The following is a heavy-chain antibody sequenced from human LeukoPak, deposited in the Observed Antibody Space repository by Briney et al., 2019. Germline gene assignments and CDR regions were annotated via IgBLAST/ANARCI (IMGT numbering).Heavy chain of an antibody. D-gene: IGHD3-10*01. V-gene: IGHV3-64*01. CDR2: ISSNGGST. CDR1: GFTFSNYA. CDR3: PRDGSGSHLAPYYFDY. Sequence: PGGSLRLSCSASGFTFSNYAMHWVRQAPGKGLESVSAISSNGGSTYYANSVKGRFTISRDNSKNTLYLQMGSLRAEDMAVYYCPRDGSGSHLAPYYFDYWGQGTLVTVSS. J-gene: IGHJ4*02.